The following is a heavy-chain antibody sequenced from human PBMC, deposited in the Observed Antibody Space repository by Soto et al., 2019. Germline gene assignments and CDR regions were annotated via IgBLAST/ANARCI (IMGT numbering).Heavy chain of an antibody. J-gene: IGHJ4*02. D-gene: IGHD3-22*01. Sequence: PGGSLRLSCAASGFTFSSYEMNWVRQAPGKGLEWVSYISSSGSTIYYADSVKGRFTISRDNAKNSLYLQMNSLRAEDTAVYYCARVRDSSGYYCLDYWGQGTLVTVSS. CDR2: ISSSGSTI. CDR3: ARVRDSSGYYCLDY. V-gene: IGHV3-48*03. CDR1: GFTFSSYE.